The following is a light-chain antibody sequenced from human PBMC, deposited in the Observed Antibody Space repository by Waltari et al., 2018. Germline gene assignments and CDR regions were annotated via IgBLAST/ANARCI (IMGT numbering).Light chain of an antibody. CDR1: QSVFYSRNY. CDR3: QQYHSSPYT. CDR2: CAS. J-gene: IGKJ2*01. V-gene: IGKV4-1*01. Sequence: DLVMTQSPDSLAVSLGARATINCKSSQSVFYSRNYLAWYQLKPAQPPKLLIYCASTREYGVPDRFSGSGSGTDFTLTISSLQAEDVAVYYCQQYHSSPYTFGQGTKLEIK.